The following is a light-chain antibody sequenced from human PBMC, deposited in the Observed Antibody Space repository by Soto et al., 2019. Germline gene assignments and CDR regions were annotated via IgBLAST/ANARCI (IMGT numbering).Light chain of an antibody. Sequence: DIQMTQSPSTLSASVGDRVTITCRASQSISSWLAWYQQKPGKAPKLLIYKASSLESGVPSRVSGSGSGTEFTLTISRLQPDDFATYYCQQYNSYPLTFGGGTKVEVK. V-gene: IGKV1-5*03. J-gene: IGKJ4*01. CDR1: QSISSW. CDR2: KAS. CDR3: QQYNSYPLT.